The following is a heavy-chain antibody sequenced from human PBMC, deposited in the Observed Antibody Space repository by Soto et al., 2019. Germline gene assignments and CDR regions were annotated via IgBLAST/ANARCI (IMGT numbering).Heavy chain of an antibody. CDR2: ISYDGSNK. V-gene: IGHV3-30-3*01. J-gene: IGHJ6*02. CDR1: GFTFSSYA. CDR3: ARGLSPSSLWFGELPEPYYYGMDV. Sequence: PGGSLRLSXAASGFTFSSYAMHWVRQAPGKGLEWVAVISYDGSNKYYADSVKGRFTISRDNSKNTLYLQMNSLRDEDTAVYYCARGLSPSSLWFGELPEPYYYGMDVWGQGTTVTVSS. D-gene: IGHD3-10*01.